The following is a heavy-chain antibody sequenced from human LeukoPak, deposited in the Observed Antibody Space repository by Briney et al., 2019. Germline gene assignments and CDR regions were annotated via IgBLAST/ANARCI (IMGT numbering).Heavy chain of an antibody. J-gene: IGHJ6*02. CDR2: IYSGGST. V-gene: IGHV3-53*01. CDR3: ARDLGDSSGYYFHYYGMDV. Sequence: GGSLRLSCAASGFTVSSNYMSWVRQAPGKGLEWVSVIYSGGSTYYADSVKSRFTISRDNSKNTLYLQMNSLRAEDTAVYYCARDLGDSSGYYFHYYGMDVWGQGTTVTVSS. D-gene: IGHD3-22*01. CDR1: GFTVSSNY.